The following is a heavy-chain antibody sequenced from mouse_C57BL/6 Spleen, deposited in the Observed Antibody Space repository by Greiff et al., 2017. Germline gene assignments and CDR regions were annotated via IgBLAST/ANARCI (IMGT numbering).Heavy chain of an antibody. CDR2: ILPSIGRT. Sequence: VQLQQSGSELRSPGSSVKLSCTAFDSEVFPIAYMSWVRRNPGHGFEWVGGILPSIGRTIYGEKVEDKATLAADTRSNTAYLELNSLTSEDSAIYYCARGESFDYWGQGTTLTVSS. CDR1: DSEVFPIAY. CDR3: ARGESFDY. J-gene: IGHJ2*01. V-gene: IGHV15-2*01.